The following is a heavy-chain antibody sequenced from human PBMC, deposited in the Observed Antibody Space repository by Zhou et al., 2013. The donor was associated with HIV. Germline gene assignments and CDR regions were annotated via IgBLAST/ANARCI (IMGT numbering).Heavy chain of an antibody. V-gene: IGHV1-2*02. Sequence: QVQLLQSGAEVKKPGASVRVSCKASGYTFNDYFIHWVRQAPGQGLEWMGWINPNSGGTNYAEKFQGRVTMTRDTSISTAYMELSSLTSEDTAVYYCARPYGSDNYYNLGFDYWGQGSLITVSS. CDR2: INPNSGGT. D-gene: IGHD3-10*01. CDR1: GYTFNDYF. J-gene: IGHJ4*02. CDR3: ARPYGSDNYYNLGFDY.